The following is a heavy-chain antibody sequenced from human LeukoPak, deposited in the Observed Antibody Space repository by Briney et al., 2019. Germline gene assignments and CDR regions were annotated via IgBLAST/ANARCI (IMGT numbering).Heavy chain of an antibody. V-gene: IGHV4-30-2*01. Sequence: SQTLSLTCAVSGGSISSGGYSWSWIRQPPGKGLVWIGYIYHSGSTYYNPSLKSRVTISVDRSKNQFSLKLSSVTAADTAVYYCAREGGFYRPLDYSGQGTLVTVSS. D-gene: IGHD6-25*01. CDR3: AREGGFYRPLDY. J-gene: IGHJ4*02. CDR2: IYHSGST. CDR1: GGSISSGGYS.